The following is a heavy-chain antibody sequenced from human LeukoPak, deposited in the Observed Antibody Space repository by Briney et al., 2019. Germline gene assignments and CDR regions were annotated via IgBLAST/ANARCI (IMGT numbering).Heavy chain of an antibody. CDR3: ASGNDFWSGYYTS. CDR1: GGTFSSYA. V-gene: IGHV1-2*06. D-gene: IGHD3-3*01. CDR2: INPNSGGT. J-gene: IGHJ4*02. Sequence: ASVKVSCKASGGTFSSYAISWVRQAPGQGLEWMGRINPNSGGTNYAQKFQGRVTMTRDTSISTAYMELSRLRSDDTAVYYCASGNDFWSGYYTSWGQGTLVTVSS.